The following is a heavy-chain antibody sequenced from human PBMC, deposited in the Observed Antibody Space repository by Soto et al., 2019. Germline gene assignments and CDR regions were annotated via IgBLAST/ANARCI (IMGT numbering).Heavy chain of an antibody. J-gene: IGHJ5*02. V-gene: IGHV4-38-2*01. CDR2: MFHSGST. Sequence: PSETLSLTCAVSGYFISSGYYWGWIRQPPGKGLEWIGSMFHSGSTHYNPSLKSRVTISVDTSKNHFSLRLSSVTASDTAVYYCARGHIVVVPTVGWLDPWGQGTMVTVYS. CDR1: GYFISSGYY. CDR3: ARGHIVVVPTVGWLDP. D-gene: IGHD2-2*01.